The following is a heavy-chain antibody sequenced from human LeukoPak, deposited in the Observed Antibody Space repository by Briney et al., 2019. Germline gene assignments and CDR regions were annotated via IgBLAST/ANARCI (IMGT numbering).Heavy chain of an antibody. V-gene: IGHV1-24*01. CDR2: FDPEDGET. Sequence: ASVKVSCKVSGYTLTELSMHWVRQAPGKGLEWMGGFDPEDGETIYAQKFQGRVTMTEDTSTDTAYMELSSLRSEDTAVYYCATGIYGDYFLDYWGQGTLVTVSS. D-gene: IGHD4-17*01. CDR1: GYTLTELS. J-gene: IGHJ4*02. CDR3: ATGIYGDYFLDY.